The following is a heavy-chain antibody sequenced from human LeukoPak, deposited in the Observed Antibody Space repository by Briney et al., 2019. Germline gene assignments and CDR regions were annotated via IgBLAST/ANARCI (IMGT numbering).Heavy chain of an antibody. D-gene: IGHD6-6*01. CDR1: GGSFSGYY. V-gene: IGHV4-34*01. CDR3: ARGLRKYSSSSGLDY. Sequence: SETLSLTCAVYGGSFSGYYWSWIRQPPGKGLEWIGEINHSGSTNYNPSLKSRVTISVDTSKNQFSLKLSSVTAADTAVYYCARGLRKYSSSSGLDYWGQGTLVTVSS. CDR2: INHSGST. J-gene: IGHJ4*02.